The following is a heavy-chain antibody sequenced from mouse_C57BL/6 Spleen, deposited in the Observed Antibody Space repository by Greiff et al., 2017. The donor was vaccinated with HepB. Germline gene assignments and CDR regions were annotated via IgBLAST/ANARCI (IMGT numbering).Heavy chain of an antibody. D-gene: IGHD2-3*01. Sequence: EVQGVESGGGLVQPKGSLKLSCAASGFSFNTYAMNWVRQAPGKGLEWVARIRSKSNNYATYYADSVKDRFTISRDDSESMLYLQMNNLKTEDTAMYYCVRTGDGYYSAWFAYWGQGTLVTVSA. CDR1: GFSFNTYA. CDR2: IRSKSNNYAT. V-gene: IGHV10-1*01. CDR3: VRTGDGYYSAWFAY. J-gene: IGHJ3*01.